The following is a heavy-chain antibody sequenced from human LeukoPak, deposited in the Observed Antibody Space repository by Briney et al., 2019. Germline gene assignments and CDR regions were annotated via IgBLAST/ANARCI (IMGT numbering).Heavy chain of an antibody. CDR1: GGSFSGYY. Sequence: PSETLSLTCAVYGGSFSGYYWSWIRQPPGKGLEWIGEINHSGSTNYNPSLKSRVTISVDTSKNQFSLKLSSVTAADTAVYYCARAAVAGTDFDYWGQGTLVTVSS. CDR3: ARAAVAGTDFDY. D-gene: IGHD6-19*01. CDR2: INHSGST. V-gene: IGHV4-34*01. J-gene: IGHJ4*02.